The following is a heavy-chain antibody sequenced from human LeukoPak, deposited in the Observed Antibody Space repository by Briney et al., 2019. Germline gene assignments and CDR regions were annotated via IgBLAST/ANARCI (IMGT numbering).Heavy chain of an antibody. D-gene: IGHD1-26*01. CDR2: ISGSGGGT. J-gene: IGHJ4*02. CDR3: AKDLGRYRNNFFDY. CDR1: GXTFSSIA. Sequence: PGGSLRLSCAASGXTFSSIAMSWVRQAPDKGLEWVSTISGSGGGTYYADSVKGRFTISRDDSKNTLYLQMNSLRADDTAVYYCAKDLGRYRNNFFDYWGQGNLVTVSS. V-gene: IGHV3-23*01.